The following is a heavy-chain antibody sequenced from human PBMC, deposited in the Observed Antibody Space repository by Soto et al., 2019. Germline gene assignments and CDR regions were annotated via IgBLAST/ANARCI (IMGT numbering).Heavy chain of an antibody. D-gene: IGHD4-4*01. CDR1: DWSLSGYF. J-gene: IGHJ3*01. CDR2: INPSGST. Sequence: SETLSLTCAVYDWSLSGYFWSWIRQPPGKGLEWIGEINPSGSTNYSPSLKSRVTISVDTSKNQFSLKLSSVTAADTAVYYCARFFSNSGVDYPFDLWGQGTMVTVSS. V-gene: IGHV4-34*01. CDR3: ARFFSNSGVDYPFDL.